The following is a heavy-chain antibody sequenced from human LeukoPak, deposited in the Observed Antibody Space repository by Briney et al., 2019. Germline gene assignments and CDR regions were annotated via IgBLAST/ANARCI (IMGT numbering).Heavy chain of an antibody. Sequence: GASVKVSCKSSVYTFTSYDSNGVRQATGQGLEWMGWMNPNRWNTGDAQKFHGRVIITSNTSISTAYMELRSLRSEDTAVYYCAREHSSSSLDYWGQGTLVTVSS. V-gene: IGHV1-8*02. CDR2: MNPNRWNT. CDR1: VYTFTSYD. J-gene: IGHJ4*02. D-gene: IGHD6-6*01. CDR3: AREHSSSSLDY.